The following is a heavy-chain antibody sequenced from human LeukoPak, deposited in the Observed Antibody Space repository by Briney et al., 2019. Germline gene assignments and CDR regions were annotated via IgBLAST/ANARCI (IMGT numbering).Heavy chain of an antibody. CDR3: AKDLQYYYGSGSYDTYFDY. V-gene: IGHV1-24*01. CDR2: FDPEDGET. Sequence: ASVKVSCKVSGYTLTELSMHWVRQAPGKGLEWMGGFDPEDGETIYAQKFQGRVTMTEDTSTDTAYMELSSLRSEDTAVYYCAKDLQYYYGSGSYDTYFDYWGQGTLVTVS. J-gene: IGHJ4*02. D-gene: IGHD3-10*01. CDR1: GYTLTELS.